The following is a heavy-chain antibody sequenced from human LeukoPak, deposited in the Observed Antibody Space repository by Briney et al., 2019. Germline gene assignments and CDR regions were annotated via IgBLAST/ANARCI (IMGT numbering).Heavy chain of an antibody. V-gene: IGHV4-31*03. CDR1: GGSISSGGYC. CDR3: AREYVDTSLLGESYYYGMDV. Sequence: PSETLSLTCTVSGGSISSGGYCWSWIRQHPGKGLEWIGYIYYSGSTYYNPSLKSRVTISVDTSKNQFSLKMSSVTAADTAVYYCAREYVDTSLLGESYYYGMDVWGQGTTVTVSS. J-gene: IGHJ6*02. D-gene: IGHD5-18*01. CDR2: IYYSGST.